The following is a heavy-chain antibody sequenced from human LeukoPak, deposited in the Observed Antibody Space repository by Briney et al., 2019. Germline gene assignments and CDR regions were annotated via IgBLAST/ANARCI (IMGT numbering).Heavy chain of an antibody. J-gene: IGHJ5*02. Sequence: AXVKVSXXASGYTFTGYYMHWVRQAPGQGLEWMGWINPNSGGTNYAQKFQGRVTMTRDTSISTAYMELSRLRSDDTAGYYCAGXRGVIVKGDWFDPWGQGTLVTVSS. CDR2: INPNSGGT. D-gene: IGHD3-16*02. CDR1: GYTFTGYY. V-gene: IGHV1-2*02. CDR3: AGXRGVIVKGDWFDP.